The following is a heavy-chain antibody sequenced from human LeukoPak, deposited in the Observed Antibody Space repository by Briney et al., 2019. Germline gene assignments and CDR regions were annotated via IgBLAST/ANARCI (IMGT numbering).Heavy chain of an antibody. J-gene: IGHJ3*02. CDR1: GYTFTSYG. V-gene: IGHV1-18*01. D-gene: IGHD3-22*01. CDR2: ISAYNGNT. CDR3: ARDYYDSSGYYRSDAFDI. Sequence: ASVKVSCKASGYTFTSYGISWVRQAPGQGLEWMGWISAYNGNTNYAQKLQGGVTMTTDTSTSTAYMELRSLRSDDTAVYYCARDYYDSSGYYRSDAFDIWGQGTMVTVSS.